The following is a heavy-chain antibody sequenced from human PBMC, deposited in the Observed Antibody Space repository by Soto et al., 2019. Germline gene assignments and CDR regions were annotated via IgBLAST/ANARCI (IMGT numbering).Heavy chain of an antibody. J-gene: IGHJ6*02. V-gene: IGHV3-30*18. D-gene: IGHD3-3*01. Sequence: GGSLRLSCVASGFTFSNYGMHWVRQAPGKGLEWVAFISDDGSNKYYADSMRGRFTMSRDNSKRTLYLQMSSLRVEDTAVYYCTKRRNVLRFLEWSSGMEVWGQGTTVTVSS. CDR3: TKRRNVLRFLEWSSGMEV. CDR1: GFTFSNYG. CDR2: ISDDGSNK.